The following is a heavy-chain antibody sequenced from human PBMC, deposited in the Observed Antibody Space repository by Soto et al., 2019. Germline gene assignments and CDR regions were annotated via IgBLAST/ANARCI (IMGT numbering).Heavy chain of an antibody. CDR1: GGSISSGGYY. Sequence: SETLSLTCTVSGGSISSGGYYWSWIRQHPGKGLEWIGYIYYSGSTYYNPSLKSRVTISVDTSKNQFSLKLSSVTAADTAVYYCATSGSGRNYGMDVWGQGTTVTVS. J-gene: IGHJ6*02. V-gene: IGHV4-31*03. D-gene: IGHD3-10*01. CDR2: IYYSGST. CDR3: ATSGSGRNYGMDV.